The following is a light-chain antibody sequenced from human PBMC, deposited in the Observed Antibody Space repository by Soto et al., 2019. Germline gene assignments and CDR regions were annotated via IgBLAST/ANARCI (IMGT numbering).Light chain of an antibody. V-gene: IGLV2-8*01. Sequence: QSALTQPPSASGSPGQSVTISCTGTKNDIGVYDFVSWYQHHPGKAPRLIIYEVVQRPSGVPDRFSGSKSGTSASLAIRGLQSEDEADYYCAAWDDSLNARYVFGTGTKLTVL. CDR2: EVV. CDR3: AAWDDSLNARYV. CDR1: KNDIGVYDF. J-gene: IGLJ1*01.